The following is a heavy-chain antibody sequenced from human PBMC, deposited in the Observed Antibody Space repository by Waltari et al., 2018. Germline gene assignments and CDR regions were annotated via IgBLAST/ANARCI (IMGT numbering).Heavy chain of an antibody. V-gene: IGHV4-38-2*01. CDR2: IYHSGGT. J-gene: IGHJ6*03. CDR1: GYSISSGYY. D-gene: IGHD2-2*01. Sequence: QVQLQESGPGLVKPSETLSLTCAVSGYSISSGYYWGWIRQPPGKGLEWIGSIYHSGGTYYNPALKSRVTISVDTSKNQFSLKLSSVTAADTAVYYCASIKYQLPLAYYYYYMDVWGKGTTVTVSS. CDR3: ASIKYQLPLAYYYYYMDV.